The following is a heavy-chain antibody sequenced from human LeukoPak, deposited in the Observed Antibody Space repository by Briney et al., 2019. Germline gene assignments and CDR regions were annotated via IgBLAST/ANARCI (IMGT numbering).Heavy chain of an antibody. CDR3: MRDCSGGSCDNFDY. V-gene: IGHV1-8*01. D-gene: IGHD2-15*01. CDR1: GYTFTSYD. J-gene: IGHJ4*02. Sequence: ASVTVSCKASGYTFTSYDINWVRQATGQGPEWMGWMSPNSGNTGYAQKFQGRVTMTRSTSMSTAYMELSSLRSEDTAVYYCMRDCSGGSCDNFDYWGQGTLVTVSS. CDR2: MSPNSGNT.